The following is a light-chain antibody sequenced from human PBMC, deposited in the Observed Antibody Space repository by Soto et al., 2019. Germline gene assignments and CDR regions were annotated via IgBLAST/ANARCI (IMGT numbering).Light chain of an antibody. Sequence: EIVLTQSPATLSLSPGKRATLSWRASQSVSNYLAWYQQKPGQAPRLLIYDASNRATGIPARFSGSGSGTDFTLTISSLEPEDFAVYYCHQRSSSPPITFGQGTRLDIK. CDR2: DAS. CDR3: HQRSSSPPIT. J-gene: IGKJ5*01. V-gene: IGKV3-11*01. CDR1: QSVSNY.